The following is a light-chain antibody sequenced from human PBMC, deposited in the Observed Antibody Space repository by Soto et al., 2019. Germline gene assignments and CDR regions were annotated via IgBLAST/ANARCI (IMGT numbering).Light chain of an antibody. V-gene: IGLV2-14*01. CDR2: EVT. Sequence: QSALTQPASVSGSPGQSITISCTGTSSDVAGYNHVSWYQHHPGKAPKLMIYEVTNRPSGISNRFSGSKSGNTASLTISGLQAEDEADYYCSSYTRGNTYVFGTGTKVAVL. J-gene: IGLJ1*01. CDR3: SSYTRGNTYV. CDR1: SSDVAGYNH.